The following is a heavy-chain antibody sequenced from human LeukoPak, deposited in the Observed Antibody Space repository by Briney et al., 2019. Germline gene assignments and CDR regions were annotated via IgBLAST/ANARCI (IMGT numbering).Heavy chain of an antibody. CDR2: FYRSWST. J-gene: IGHJ4*02. Sequence: SETLSLICSVSAGSIISGAYYWCLIRHPPEKGLEWVVSFYRSWSTYSNPSLKGRVAISVDTSKNQFSLKLTYVTAADTAVFFCAREEFGAACFASWGQETLVTVSS. CDR1: AGSIISGAYY. CDR3: AREEFGAACFAS. V-gene: IGHV4-39*07. D-gene: IGHD3-3*01.